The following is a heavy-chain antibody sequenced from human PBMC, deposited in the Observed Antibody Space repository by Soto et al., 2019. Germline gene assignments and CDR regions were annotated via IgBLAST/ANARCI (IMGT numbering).Heavy chain of an antibody. J-gene: IGHJ4*02. D-gene: IGHD5-12*01. V-gene: IGHV1-69*08. CDR2: IIPILGIA. CDR3: ARDSGYDYLDYFDY. Sequence: QVQLVQSGAEVKKPGSSVKVSCKASGGTFSSYTISWVRQAPGQGLEWMGRIIPILGIANYAQKFQGRVTNTADKSTSTAYMELSSLRSEDTAVYYCARDSGYDYLDYFDYWGQGTLVTVSS. CDR1: GGTFSSYT.